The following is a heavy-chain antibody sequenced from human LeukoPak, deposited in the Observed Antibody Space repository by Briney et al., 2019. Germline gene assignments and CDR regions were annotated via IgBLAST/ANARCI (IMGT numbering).Heavy chain of an antibody. J-gene: IGHJ3*02. V-gene: IGHV5-51*01. D-gene: IGHD3-22*01. CDR2: IYPGDSDT. CDR1: GYSFTSYW. Sequence: GESLKISCKGSGYSFTSYWIGRVRQMPGKGLEWMGIIYPGDSDTRYSPSFQGQVTISADKSISTAYLQWSSLKASDTAMYYCARSTYYYDSSGYLTYDAFDIWGQGTMVTVSS. CDR3: ARSTYYYDSSGYLTYDAFDI.